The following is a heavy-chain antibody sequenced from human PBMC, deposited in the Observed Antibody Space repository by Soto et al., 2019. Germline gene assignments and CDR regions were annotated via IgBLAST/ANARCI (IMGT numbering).Heavy chain of an antibody. Sequence: SGPTLVNPTETLTLTCTVSGFSLSNGKVGVSWIRQPPGKALEGLAHIFSNDEKSYRTSLKSRLTISEDTPKSQVVLTMTNVDPVDTATYYCARILFGRSVAGGYFYMDVWGKGTTVTVSS. J-gene: IGHJ6*03. CDR3: ARILFGRSVAGGYFYMDV. V-gene: IGHV2-26*01. D-gene: IGHD6-19*01. CDR1: GFSLSNGKVG. CDR2: IFSNDEK.